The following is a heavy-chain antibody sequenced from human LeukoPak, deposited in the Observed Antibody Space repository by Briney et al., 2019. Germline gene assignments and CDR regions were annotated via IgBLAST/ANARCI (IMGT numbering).Heavy chain of an antibody. D-gene: IGHD1-26*01. V-gene: IGHV4-59*01. CDR1: GGSISSYY. CDR3: ARDLGPIVGATYYDH. J-gene: IGHJ4*02. CDR2: IYYSGST. Sequence: RPSETLSLTCTVSGGSISSYYWSWIRQPPGKGLEWIGYIYYSGSTNYNPSLKSRVTISVDTSKNQFSLKLSSVTAADTAVYYCARDLGPIVGATYYDHWGQGTLVTVSS.